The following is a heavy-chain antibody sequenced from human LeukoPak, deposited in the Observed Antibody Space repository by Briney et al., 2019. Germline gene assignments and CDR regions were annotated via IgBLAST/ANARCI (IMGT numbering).Heavy chain of an antibody. CDR2: ISYDGRNI. CDR3: ARDYSYSSSFFDS. V-gene: IGHV3-30*03. Sequence: PGRSRRLSCAGSGFTFTSHAMHWVRQAPGKGLEWVAVISYDGRNIDYGDSVKGRFTISRDNSRNTVYLQMNGLRADDTAVYYCARDYSYSSSFFDSWGQGTLVTVSS. D-gene: IGHD5-18*01. J-gene: IGHJ4*02. CDR1: GFTFTSHA.